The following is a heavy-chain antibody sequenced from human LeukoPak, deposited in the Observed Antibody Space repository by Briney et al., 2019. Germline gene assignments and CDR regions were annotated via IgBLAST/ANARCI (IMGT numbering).Heavy chain of an antibody. D-gene: IGHD3-22*01. CDR2: DSGNGDAT. V-gene: IGHV3-23*01. CDR3: AKDLRSTYYYDTSGYLL. J-gene: IGHJ4*02. CDR1: GFTFSSYA. Sequence: GGSLRLSCAASGFTFSSYAMNWVRQAPGKGLEWVSADSGNGDATYYADSVKGRFTISRDNSKKTLYLQMNSLTAEDTAVYYCAKDLRSTYYYDTSGYLLWGQGTLVTVSS.